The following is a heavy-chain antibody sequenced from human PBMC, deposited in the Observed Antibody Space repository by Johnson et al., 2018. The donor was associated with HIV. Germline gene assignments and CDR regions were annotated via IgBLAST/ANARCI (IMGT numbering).Heavy chain of an antibody. D-gene: IGHD6-13*01. V-gene: IGHV3-11*04. J-gene: IGHJ3*02. CDR3: ARSGAAGDGDSGSLGDAFDI. CDR2: ISSSGSTI. Sequence: QVQLVESGGGLVQPGGSLRLSCAASGFTFSDYYMSWIRQAPGKGLEWVSYISSSGSTIYYADSVKGRFTISRDNAKNSLYLQMNSLRAEETAVYYCARSGAAGDGDSGSLGDAFDIWGQGTMVTVSS. CDR1: GFTFSDYY.